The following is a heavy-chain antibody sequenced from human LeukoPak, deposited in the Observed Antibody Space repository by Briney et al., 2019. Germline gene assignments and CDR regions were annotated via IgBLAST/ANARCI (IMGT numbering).Heavy chain of an antibody. Sequence: PGGSLRLSCAASGFTFSSYSMNWVRQAPGKGLEWVSSISSSSSYIYYADSVKGRFTISRDNAKNSLYPQMNSLRAEDTAVYYCARGLLLWFGEPSNNWFDPWGQGTLVTVSS. J-gene: IGHJ5*02. D-gene: IGHD3-10*01. CDR2: ISSSSSYI. V-gene: IGHV3-21*01. CDR3: ARGLLLWFGEPSNNWFDP. CDR1: GFTFSSYS.